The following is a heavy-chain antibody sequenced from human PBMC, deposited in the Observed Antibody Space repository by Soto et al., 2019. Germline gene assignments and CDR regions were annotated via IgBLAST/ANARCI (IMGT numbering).Heavy chain of an antibody. Sequence: PSETLSLTCTVSDGSISSYYWSWIRQPPGKGLEWIGCFYYSGSTNYNPSLKSRVTISVDTSKKQFSLKLSSVTAADTAVYYCARGGWKLFDYWGQGTLVTVSS. V-gene: IGHV4-59*01. CDR1: DGSISSYY. D-gene: IGHD6-19*01. CDR3: ARGGWKLFDY. J-gene: IGHJ4*02. CDR2: FYYSGST.